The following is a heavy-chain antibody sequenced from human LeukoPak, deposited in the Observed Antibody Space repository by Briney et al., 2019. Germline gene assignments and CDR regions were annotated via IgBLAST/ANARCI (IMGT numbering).Heavy chain of an antibody. CDR1: GFTFSDYY. Sequence: NAGGSLRLSCAASGFTFSDYYMSWIRRAPGKGLEWVSYISSSGSTIYYADSVKGRFTISRDNAKNSLYLQVNSLRAEDTAVYYCARDSSDAFDIWGQGTMVTVSS. CDR3: ARDSSDAFDI. J-gene: IGHJ3*02. V-gene: IGHV3-11*01. CDR2: ISSSGSTI.